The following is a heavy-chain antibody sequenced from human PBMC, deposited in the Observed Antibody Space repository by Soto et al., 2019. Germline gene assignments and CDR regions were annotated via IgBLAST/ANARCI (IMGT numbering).Heavy chain of an antibody. V-gene: IGHV1-3*01. CDR3: ARGGSTGWLGGYYYHGMDV. Sequence: QVQLVQSGAEVKKPGASVTLSCTASGYTFTNYVIHWVRQAPGQRLEWVGWVNAGNGNTQYSQSFQDKVTITRDTSASTAYMGLSSLTSEDTADYYCARGGSTGWLGGYYYHGMDVWGQGTTVTVSS. J-gene: IGHJ6*02. CDR2: VNAGNGNT. CDR1: GYTFTNYV. D-gene: IGHD2-2*01.